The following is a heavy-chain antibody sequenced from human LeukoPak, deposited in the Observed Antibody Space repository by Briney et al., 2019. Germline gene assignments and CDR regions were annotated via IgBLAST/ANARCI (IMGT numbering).Heavy chain of an antibody. CDR2: IRYSGST. Sequence: SETLSLTCAVSGASISSSTNYWGWIRQPPGKGLEWIGSIRYSGSTYSTPCLKSQLTISVDPSKNQFSLNLGSGTAADTAVYYCARHDLVENWFAPWGQGTLVTVSS. D-gene: IGHD5-12*01. CDR1: GASISSSTNY. V-gene: IGHV4-39*01. J-gene: IGHJ5*02. CDR3: ARHDLVENWFAP.